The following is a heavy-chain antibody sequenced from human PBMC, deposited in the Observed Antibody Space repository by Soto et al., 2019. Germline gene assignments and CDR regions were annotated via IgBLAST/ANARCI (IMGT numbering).Heavy chain of an antibody. V-gene: IGHV4-59*01. CDR3: ARLYRPPRSVARYVYYFDY. D-gene: IGHD3-16*01. CDR1: GGSISSYY. J-gene: IGHJ4*02. Sequence: QVQLQESGPGLVKPSETLSLTCTVSGGSISSYYWSWIRQPPGKGLEWIGYIYYSGSTNYNPSLKSRVTISVDTSKNQFYLKLSSVTAADTAVYYCARLYRPPRSVARYVYYFDYWGQGTLVTVSS. CDR2: IYYSGST.